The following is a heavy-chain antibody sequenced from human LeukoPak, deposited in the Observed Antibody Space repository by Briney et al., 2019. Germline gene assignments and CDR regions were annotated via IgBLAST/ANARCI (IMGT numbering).Heavy chain of an antibody. D-gene: IGHD6-6*01. V-gene: IGHV3-7*03. CDR2: INSDGSEG. CDR3: ARSSYSSSSSV. J-gene: IGHJ3*01. Sequence: PGGSLRLSCAVSGFTFSGFWMSWSRQAPGKGLEWVASINSDGSEGYYADVVKGRFTISSDNAKNSLYLQINSLRAEDTAVYYCARSSYSSSSSVWGQGTMVTVSS. CDR1: GFTFSGFW.